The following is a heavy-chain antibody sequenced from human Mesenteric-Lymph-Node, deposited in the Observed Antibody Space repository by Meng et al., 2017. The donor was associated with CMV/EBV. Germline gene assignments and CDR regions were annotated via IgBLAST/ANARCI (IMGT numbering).Heavy chain of an antibody. D-gene: IGHD1-26*01. Sequence: SETLSLTCGVYGGSFSDYYWTWIRQPPGKGLEWIGEIDRSGSTNYNPSLKSRVTFSLDTSTNQFSLKLSSVTAADTAVYYCARHMSEPESDPFDPWGQGILVTVSS. CDR2: IDRSGST. CDR1: GGSFSDYY. J-gene: IGHJ5*02. CDR3: ARHMSEPESDPFDP. V-gene: IGHV4-34*01.